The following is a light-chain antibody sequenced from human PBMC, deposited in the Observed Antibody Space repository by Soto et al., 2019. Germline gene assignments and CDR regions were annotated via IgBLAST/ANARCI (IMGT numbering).Light chain of an antibody. CDR2: EVS. CDR1: SSDVGGYNY. Sequence: QSALTQPASVSGSPGQSITISCTGTSSDVGGYNYVSWYQHYSGKAPKLMIYEVSNRPSGVSNRFSGSKSGNTASLTISGLQAEDEADYYCSSYTSSSTLVFGGGTQLTVL. CDR3: SSYTSSSTLV. V-gene: IGLV2-14*01. J-gene: IGLJ2*01.